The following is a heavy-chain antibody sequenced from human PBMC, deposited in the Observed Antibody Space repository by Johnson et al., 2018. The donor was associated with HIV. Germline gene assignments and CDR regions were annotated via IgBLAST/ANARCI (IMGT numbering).Heavy chain of an antibody. D-gene: IGHD3-22*01. CDR3: ANGRHYDDSSGPDPDAFDI. Sequence: EVQLVESGGGLVKPGGSLRLSCAASGFTFDDYGMSWVRQAPGKGLEWVSGINWNGGSTGYADSVKGRFTISRDNAKNSLYLQMNSLRAEDTAVYYCANGRHYDDSSGPDPDAFDIWGQGTMVTVSS. V-gene: IGHV3-20*04. CDR1: GFTFDDYG. J-gene: IGHJ3*02. CDR2: INWNGGST.